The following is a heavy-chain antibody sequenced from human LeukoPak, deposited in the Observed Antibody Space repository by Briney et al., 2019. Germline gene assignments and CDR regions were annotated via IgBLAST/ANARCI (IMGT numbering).Heavy chain of an antibody. J-gene: IGHJ5*02. Sequence: ASVKVSCKASGYTFTSYDINWVRQATGQGLEWMGWMNPNSGNTGYAQKFQGRVTITRNTSISTAYMELSSLRSEDTAVYYCARGNIYYCDSSGYSPIRFDPWGQGTLVTVSS. D-gene: IGHD3-22*01. CDR3: ARGNIYYCDSSGYSPIRFDP. CDR1: GYTFTSYD. V-gene: IGHV1-8*03. CDR2: MNPNSGNT.